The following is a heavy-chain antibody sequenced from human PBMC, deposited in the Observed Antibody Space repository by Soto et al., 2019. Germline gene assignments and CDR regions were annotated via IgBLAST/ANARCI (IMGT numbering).Heavy chain of an antibody. V-gene: IGHV1-69*01. CDR2: IIPIFGTA. CDR1: GGTFSSYA. Sequence: QVQLVQSGAEVKKPGSSVKVSCKASGGTFSSYAISWVRQAPGQGLEWMGGIIPIFGTANYAQKFQGRVTITADESTSTAYMEMSSLRSEDTAVYYCARVGRYCSGGSCYRWFDTWGQGTLVTVSS. CDR3: ARVGRYCSGGSCYRWFDT. D-gene: IGHD2-15*01. J-gene: IGHJ5*02.